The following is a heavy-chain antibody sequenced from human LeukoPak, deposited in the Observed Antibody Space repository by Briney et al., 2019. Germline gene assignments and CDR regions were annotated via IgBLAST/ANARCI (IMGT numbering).Heavy chain of an antibody. CDR1: GYTFTSYG. D-gene: IGHD6-19*01. J-gene: IGHJ4*02. V-gene: IGHV1-18*01. Sequence: ASVKVSCKASGYTFTSYGISWVRQAPGQGLEWMGWISAYNGNTNYAQKLQGRVTMTTDTSTDTAYMELSSLRSEDTAVYYCARSTTKYSNGPYYFDYWGQGTLVTVSS. CDR2: ISAYNGNT. CDR3: ARSTTKYSNGPYYFDY.